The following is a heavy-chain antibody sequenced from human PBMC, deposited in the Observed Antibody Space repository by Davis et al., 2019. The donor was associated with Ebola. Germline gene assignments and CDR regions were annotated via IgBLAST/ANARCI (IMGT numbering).Heavy chain of an antibody. V-gene: IGHV3-30*04. D-gene: IGHD6-19*01. CDR2: TSHDGSTT. CDR3: ARAVPGKEGLDY. CDR1: GFPFSNYA. J-gene: IGHJ4*02. Sequence: GESLKISCAASGFPFSNYAMHWVRQAPDKGLEWVAVTSHDGSTTYYEDSVKGRFTISRDNSKNTLYLQLNRLRSEDTAVYYCARAVPGKEGLDYWGQGILVTVSS.